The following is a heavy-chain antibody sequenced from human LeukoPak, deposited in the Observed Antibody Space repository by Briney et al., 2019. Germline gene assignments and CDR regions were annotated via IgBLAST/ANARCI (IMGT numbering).Heavy chain of an antibody. D-gene: IGHD5-24*01. CDR2: IYYSGST. J-gene: IGHJ4*02. V-gene: IGHV4-39*07. Sequence: KPSETLSLTCTVSGGSISSSSYYWGWIRQPPGKGLEWIGSIYYSGSTNYNPSLKSRVTISVDKSKNQFSLKLSSVTAAGTAVYYCARFSPEMATTFDYWGQGTLVTVSS. CDR1: GGSISSSSYY. CDR3: ARFSPEMATTFDY.